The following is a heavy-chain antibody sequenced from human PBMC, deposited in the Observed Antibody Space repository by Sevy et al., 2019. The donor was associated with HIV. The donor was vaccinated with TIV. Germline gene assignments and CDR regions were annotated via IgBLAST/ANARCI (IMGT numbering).Heavy chain of an antibody. D-gene: IGHD6-13*01. CDR2: IKQDGSEK. Sequence: GGCLRLSCAASGFTFSSYWMSWVRQAPGKGLEWVANIKQDGSEKYYVDSVKGRFTISRDNAKNSLYLQMNSLRAEDTAVYYCAREGGIAAAGYRVWFDYWGQGTLVTVSS. J-gene: IGHJ4*02. CDR3: AREGGIAAAGYRVWFDY. V-gene: IGHV3-7*01. CDR1: GFTFSSYW.